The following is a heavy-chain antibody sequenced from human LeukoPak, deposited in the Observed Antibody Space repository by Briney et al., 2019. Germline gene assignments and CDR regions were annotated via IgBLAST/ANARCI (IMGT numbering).Heavy chain of an antibody. Sequence: GGSLRLSCAASGFTFSSYAMSWVRQAPGKGLEWVSGISWNSGSIGYEDSVKGRFTISRDNAKNSLYLQMNSLRAEDTALYYCAKDNDDSSGFDYWGQGTLVTVSS. D-gene: IGHD3-22*01. J-gene: IGHJ4*02. CDR1: GFTFSSYA. CDR2: ISWNSGSI. V-gene: IGHV3-9*01. CDR3: AKDNDDSSGFDY.